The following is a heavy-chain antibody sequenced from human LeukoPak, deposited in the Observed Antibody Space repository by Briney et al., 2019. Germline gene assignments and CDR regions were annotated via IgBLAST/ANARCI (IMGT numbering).Heavy chain of an antibody. D-gene: IGHD3-16*01. CDR2: ISRDGRDK. J-gene: IGHJ4*02. V-gene: IGHV3-30*18. Sequence: HPGRSLRLSCAASGFTFSTYAMHWVRQGPGKGLEWVAVISRDGRDKHHADSVKGRFTISRDNSKNTLYLDMDSLRADDTAVYYCAKDIWDDYYFDYWGQGTLVTVSS. CDR1: GFTFSTYA. CDR3: AKDIWDDYYFDY.